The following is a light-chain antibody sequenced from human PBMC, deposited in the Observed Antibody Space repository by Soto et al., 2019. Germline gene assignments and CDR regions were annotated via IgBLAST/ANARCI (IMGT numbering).Light chain of an antibody. J-gene: IGLJ3*02. Sequence: QSVLTQPPSVSGAPGQRVTISCTGSSSNIGAGYDEHWYQQLQGTSPKLLIYGNSNQPSGVPDRYSGSKSGTSAPLAITGLQAEDEADYYCQSYDSSLSGLVFGGGTKLTVL. CDR1: SSNIGAGYD. V-gene: IGLV1-40*01. CDR2: GNS. CDR3: QSYDSSLSGLV.